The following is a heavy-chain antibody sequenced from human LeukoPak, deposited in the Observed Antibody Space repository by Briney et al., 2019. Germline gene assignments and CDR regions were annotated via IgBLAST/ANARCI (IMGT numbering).Heavy chain of an antibody. CDR1: GCTFTGCY. Sequence: ASVKVSCKASGCTFTGCYMHWVRQAPGQGLEWMGWTNPNSGDTHYGQKFQGRVTMTRDTSISTAYMELSRLTSDDTAVYYCASGRGIVTPNTLPLFGYWRQGTLVTVSS. J-gene: IGHJ4*02. CDR2: TNPNSGDT. V-gene: IGHV1-2*02. CDR3: ASGRGIVTPNTLPLFGY. D-gene: IGHD1-26*01.